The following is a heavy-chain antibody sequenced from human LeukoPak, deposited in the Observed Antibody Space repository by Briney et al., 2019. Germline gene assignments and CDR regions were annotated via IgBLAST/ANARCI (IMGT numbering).Heavy chain of an antibody. CDR3: ASFNYYDSSGYYYVLEAFDI. CDR2: IYYSGST. V-gene: IGHV4-30-4*08. Sequence: SETLSLTCTVSGGSISSGDYYWSWIRQPPGKGLEWIGYIYYSGSTYYNPSLKSRVTISVDTSKNQFSLKLSSVTAADTAVYYCASFNYYDSSGYYYVLEAFDIWGQGTLVTVSS. CDR1: GGSISSGDYY. J-gene: IGHJ3*02. D-gene: IGHD3-22*01.